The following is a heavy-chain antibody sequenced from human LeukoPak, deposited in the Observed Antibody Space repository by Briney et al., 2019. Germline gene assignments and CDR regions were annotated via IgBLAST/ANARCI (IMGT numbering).Heavy chain of an antibody. Sequence: SETLSLTCAVYGGSFSGYYWSWIRQPPGKGLEWIGEINHSGSTYYNPSLKSRVILSLDKSANQFSLNLSSVTAADTAVYYCARFSPRAMGNYLDFWGQGTLVTVSS. CDR1: GGSFSGYY. D-gene: IGHD7-27*01. J-gene: IGHJ4*02. V-gene: IGHV4-34*01. CDR3: ARFSPRAMGNYLDF. CDR2: INHSGST.